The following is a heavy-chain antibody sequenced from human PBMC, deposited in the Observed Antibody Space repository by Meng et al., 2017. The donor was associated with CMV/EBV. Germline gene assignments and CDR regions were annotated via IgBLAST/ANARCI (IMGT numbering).Heavy chain of an antibody. Sequence: SVKVSCKASGYTFTSYDINWVRQATGQGLEWMGWMNPNSGNAGYAQKFQGRVTMTRNTSISTAYMELSSLRSEDTAVYYCARVSGGAYGMDVWGQGTTVTVSS. J-gene: IGHJ6*02. D-gene: IGHD2/OR15-2a*01. CDR2: MNPNSGNA. CDR3: ARVSGGAYGMDV. CDR1: GYTFTSYD. V-gene: IGHV1-8*01.